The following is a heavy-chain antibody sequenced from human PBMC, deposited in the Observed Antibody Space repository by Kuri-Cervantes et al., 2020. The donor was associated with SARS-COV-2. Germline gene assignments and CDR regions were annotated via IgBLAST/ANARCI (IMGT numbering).Heavy chain of an antibody. CDR1: GYSISSGYY. V-gene: IGHV4-38-2*02. CDR2: IYHSGST. J-gene: IGHJ4*02. CDR3: ASGPGMLWFGDDY. Sequence: SETLSLTCTVSGYSISSGYYWGWIRQPPGKGLEWIGSIYHSGSTYYNPSLKSRVTISVDTSKNQFSLKLSSVTAADTAVYYCASGPGMLWFGDDYWGQGTLVTVSS. D-gene: IGHD3-10*01.